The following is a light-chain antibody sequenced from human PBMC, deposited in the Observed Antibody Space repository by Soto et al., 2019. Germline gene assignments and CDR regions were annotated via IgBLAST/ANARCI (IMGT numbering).Light chain of an antibody. CDR2: RTS. CDR3: QHYYYWPLT. V-gene: IGKV3-15*01. Sequence: EIVMTQSPATLSVSPGERATLSCRASQSISSNLAWYQQKPGQAPRLLMFRTSSRATGIPTRFSGSGSGTEFTLTISSLQSEDFAVYDGQHYYYWPLTFGGATKVDI. CDR1: QSISSN. J-gene: IGKJ4*01.